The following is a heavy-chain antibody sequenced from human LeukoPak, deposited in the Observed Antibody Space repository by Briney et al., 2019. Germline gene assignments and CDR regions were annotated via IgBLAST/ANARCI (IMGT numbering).Heavy chain of an antibody. J-gene: IGHJ4*02. CDR1: GYTLTELS. CDR3: ATVVAVAGKALFDY. D-gene: IGHD6-19*01. CDR2: FDPEDGET. V-gene: IGHV1-24*01. Sequence: ASVKVSCKVSGYTLTELSMHWVRQAPGKGLEWMGGFDPEDGETIYAQKFQGRVTMTEDTSTDTAYMELSSLRSEDTAVYYCATVVAVAGKALFDYWGQGTLSPSPQ.